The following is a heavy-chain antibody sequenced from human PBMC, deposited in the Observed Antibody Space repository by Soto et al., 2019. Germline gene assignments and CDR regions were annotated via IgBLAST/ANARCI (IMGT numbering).Heavy chain of an antibody. CDR3: ARDRYYYDSSGFHYYGMDV. J-gene: IGHJ6*02. CDR2: IYYSGST. V-gene: IGHV4-31*03. CDR1: GGSISSGGYY. Sequence: PSETLSLTCTVSGGSISSGGYYWSWIRQHPGKGLEWIGYIYYSGSTYYNPSLKSRVTISVDTSKNQFSLKLSSVTAADTAVYYCARDRYYYDSSGFHYYGMDVWGQGTTVTVSS. D-gene: IGHD3-22*01.